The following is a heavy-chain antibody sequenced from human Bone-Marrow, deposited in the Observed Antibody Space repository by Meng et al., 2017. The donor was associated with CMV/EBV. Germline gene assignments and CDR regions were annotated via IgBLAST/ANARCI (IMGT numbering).Heavy chain of an antibody. D-gene: IGHD2-2*02. J-gene: IGHJ5*02. CDR1: GFTFSDYY. CDR3: ARESYIVVVPAAIPVGDKYNWFDP. Sequence: GESLKISCAASGFTFSDYYMNWVRQAPGKGLEWVSSISSSSTIYYADSMKGRFTISRDNAKNSLYLQMNSLRAEDTAVYYCARESYIVVVPAAIPVGDKYNWFDPWGQGTRVTVSS. V-gene: IGHV3-69-1*01. CDR2: ISSSSTI.